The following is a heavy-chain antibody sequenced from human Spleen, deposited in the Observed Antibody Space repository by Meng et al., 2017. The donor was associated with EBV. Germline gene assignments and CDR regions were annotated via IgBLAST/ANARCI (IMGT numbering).Heavy chain of an antibody. V-gene: IGHV3-30*03. D-gene: IGHD2-8*02. Sequence: QVELVGAGGGLVEARRYLRLCCAASGFTFSHYGMHWVRQAPGKGLEWVAVISHDGNSNYFADSVKGRFTITRDNSKNTLSLQMNSLRPEDTAVYYCSRDLVGSDDYWGQGTLVTVS. CDR1: GFTFSHYG. CDR2: ISHDGNSN. CDR3: SRDLVGSDDY. J-gene: IGHJ4*02.